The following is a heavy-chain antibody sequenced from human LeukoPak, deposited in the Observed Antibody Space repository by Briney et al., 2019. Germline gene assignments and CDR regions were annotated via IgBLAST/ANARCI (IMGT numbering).Heavy chain of an antibody. Sequence: ASVKVSCKASGYTFTSYAMHWVRQAPGQRLEWMGWINAGNGNTKYSQKFQGRVTITRDTSASTAYMELSSLRSEDTAVYYCTRVAWFGGFDPWGQGTLVTVSS. CDR1: GYTFTSYA. CDR2: INAGNGNT. D-gene: IGHD3-10*01. J-gene: IGHJ5*02. CDR3: TRVAWFGGFDP. V-gene: IGHV1-3*01.